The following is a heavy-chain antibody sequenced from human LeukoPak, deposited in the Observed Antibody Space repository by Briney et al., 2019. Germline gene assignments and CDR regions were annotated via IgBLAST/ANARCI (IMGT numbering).Heavy chain of an antibody. D-gene: IGHD3-22*01. CDR1: GGTFSSYA. CDR2: IIPIFGTA. Sequence: ASVKVSCKASGGTFSSYAISWVRQAPGQGLEWMGGIIPIFGTANYAQKFQGRVTITTDESTSTAYMELSSLRSEDTAVYYCARSGYSAGGDYYYYMDVWGKGTTVTVSS. V-gene: IGHV1-69*05. CDR3: ARSGYSAGGDYYYYMDV. J-gene: IGHJ6*03.